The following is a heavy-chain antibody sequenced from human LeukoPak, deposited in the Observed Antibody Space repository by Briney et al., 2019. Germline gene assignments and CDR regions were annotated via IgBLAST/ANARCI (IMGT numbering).Heavy chain of an antibody. CDR2: IKQDGSEK. CDR1: GFTFSSYW. V-gene: IGHV3-7*03. D-gene: IGHD2-2*01. Sequence: PGGSLRLSCAASGFTFSSYWMSWVRRAPGKGLEWVANIKQDGSEKYYVDSVKGRFTISRDNAKNSLYLQMNSLRAEDTAVYYCVRVEFEVPAAMYQAVYYFDYWGQGTLVTVSS. CDR3: VRVEFEVPAAMYQAVYYFDY. J-gene: IGHJ4*02.